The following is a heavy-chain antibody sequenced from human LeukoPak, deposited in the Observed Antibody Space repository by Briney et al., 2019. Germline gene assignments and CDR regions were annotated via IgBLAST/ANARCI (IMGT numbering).Heavy chain of an antibody. J-gene: IGHJ4*02. CDR2: SYYSGTT. V-gene: IGHV4-59*01. Sequence: SETLSLTCSVSGDPRGSSYWSWIRQPPGKGLEWIGYSYYSGTTNYNPSLKSRVTISVDTPKNQFSLKLTSVTAADTAIYYCAREEMASGYYFDYWGQGALVTVSS. D-gene: IGHD5-24*01. CDR1: GDPRGSSY. CDR3: AREEMASGYYFDY.